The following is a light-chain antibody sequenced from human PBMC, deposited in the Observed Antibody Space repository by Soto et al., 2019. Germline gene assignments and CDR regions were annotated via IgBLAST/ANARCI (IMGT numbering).Light chain of an antibody. Sequence: IMLTQSPSSLSASVGDRVTNTCRASQGIDTSLAWYQQKPGKAPKLLIYAASNFQSGVPSRFSGSGSGTHFTLTISSLQPEDFATYYCQQLHGHPITFGQGTLLEV. CDR2: AAS. CDR3: QQLHGHPIT. CDR1: QGIDTS. J-gene: IGKJ5*01. V-gene: IGKV1-9*01.